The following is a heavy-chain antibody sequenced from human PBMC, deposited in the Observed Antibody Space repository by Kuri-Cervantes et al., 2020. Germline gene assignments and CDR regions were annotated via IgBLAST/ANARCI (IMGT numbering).Heavy chain of an antibody. CDR3: ARDRGYNWNVEWFDP. CDR1: GFTFSNYW. V-gene: IGHV3-7*01. CDR2: IKQDGSEK. D-gene: IGHD1-1*01. Sequence: GGSLRLSCAASGFTFSNYWMSWVRQAPGKGLEWVANIKQDGSEKYYVDSVKGRFTISRDNAKNSLYLQMNSLRAEDTAVYYCARDRGYNWNVEWFDPWGQGTLVTVSS. J-gene: IGHJ5*02.